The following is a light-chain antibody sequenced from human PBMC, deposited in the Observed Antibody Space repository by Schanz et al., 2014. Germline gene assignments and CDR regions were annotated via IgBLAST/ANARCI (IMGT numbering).Light chain of an antibody. CDR1: QSISTW. J-gene: IGKJ1*01. V-gene: IGKV1-5*03. CDR3: QQYHSYRT. CDR2: KAS. Sequence: DIQMTQSPSTLSASGGDRVTITCRGSQSISTWLAWFQQKPGKAPKLLIYKASDLESGVPSRFSGSGSGTEFTLTISSLQPDDFATYYCQQYHSYRTFGQGTKVDIK.